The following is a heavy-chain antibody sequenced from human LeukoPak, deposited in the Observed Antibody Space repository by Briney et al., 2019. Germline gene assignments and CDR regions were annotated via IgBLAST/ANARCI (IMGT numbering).Heavy chain of an antibody. CDR3: ARDPCGSYYGLYFQH. CDR2: IKQDGSEK. V-gene: IGHV3-7*01. Sequence: GGSLRLSCAASGFTFSSYWMSWVRQAPGKGLEWVANIKQDGSEKYYVDSVKGRFTISRDNAKNSLYLQMNSLRAEDTAVYYCARDPCGSYYGLYFQHWGQGTLVTVSS. D-gene: IGHD1-26*01. CDR1: GFTFSSYW. J-gene: IGHJ1*01.